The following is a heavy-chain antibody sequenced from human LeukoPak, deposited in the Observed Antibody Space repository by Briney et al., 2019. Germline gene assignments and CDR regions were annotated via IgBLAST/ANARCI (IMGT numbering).Heavy chain of an antibody. V-gene: IGHV3-9*01. CDR1: GFTFDDYA. CDR3: ARDSYDSSGWANWFDP. Sequence: GGSLRLSCAASGFTFDDYAMHWVRQAPGKGLEWVSGISWNSGSIGYADSVKGRFTISRDNAKNSLYLQMNSLRAEDTALYYCARDSYDSSGWANWFDPWGQGTLVTVSS. CDR2: ISWNSGSI. D-gene: IGHD3-22*01. J-gene: IGHJ5*02.